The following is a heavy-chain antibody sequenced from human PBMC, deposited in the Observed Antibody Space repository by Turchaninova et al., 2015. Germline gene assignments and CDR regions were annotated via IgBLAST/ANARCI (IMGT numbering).Heavy chain of an antibody. CDR3: TRGKSRFSGYFSY. Sequence: QVQLQQWGAGLLNTSETLSLTCPVYGGSLSGYYWRWISQPPGQGLEWSGEINYRGSTNYNPSLKSRVTMSIDTSKNQFSLKVTSLTAADTAVYYCTRGKSRFSGYFSYWGQGTLVTVSS. CDR2: INYRGST. CDR1: GGSLSGYY. V-gene: IGHV4-34*01. J-gene: IGHJ4*02. D-gene: IGHD2-15*01.